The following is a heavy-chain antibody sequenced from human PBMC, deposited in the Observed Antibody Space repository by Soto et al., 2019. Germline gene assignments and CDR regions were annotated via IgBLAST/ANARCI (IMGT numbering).Heavy chain of an antibody. CDR3: AKDGIVGAPFLFCYYYGMDV. CDR1: GFTFSSYG. CDR2: ISYDGSNK. V-gene: IGHV3-30*18. D-gene: IGHD1-26*01. Sequence: PGGSLRLSCAASGFTFSSYGMHWVRQAPGKGLEWVAVISYDGSNKYYADSVKGRFTISRDNSKNTLYLQMNSLRAEDTAVYYCAKDGIVGAPFLFCYYYGMDVWGQGTTVTVSS. J-gene: IGHJ6*02.